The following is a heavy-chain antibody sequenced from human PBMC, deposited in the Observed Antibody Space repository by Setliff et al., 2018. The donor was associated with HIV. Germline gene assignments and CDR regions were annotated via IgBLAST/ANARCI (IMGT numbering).Heavy chain of an antibody. V-gene: IGHV1-2*06. CDR2: INPNSGGT. Sequence: GASVKVSCKASGYTFTSYGISWVRQAPGQGLEWMGRINPNSGGTNYAQKFQGRVTMTRDTSISTAYMELSRLRSDDTAVYYCASEAGASSGWFGYWGQGTLVTVSS. CDR1: GYTFTSYG. D-gene: IGHD6-19*01. J-gene: IGHJ5*01. CDR3: ASEAGASSGWFGY.